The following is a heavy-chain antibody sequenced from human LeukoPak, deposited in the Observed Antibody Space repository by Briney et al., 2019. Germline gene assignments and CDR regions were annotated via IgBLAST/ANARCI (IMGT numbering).Heavy chain of an antibody. CDR2: IDSNSGGT. CDR3: AREMNYDDYRTSDY. V-gene: IGHV1-2*02. J-gene: IGHJ4*02. Sequence: ASVKVSCKASGYTLSGYYMHWVRRAPGQWFEWMGRIDSNSGGTNYAQNFQGRVTMTRDTSISTVYMELISLRSDDTAVYYCAREMNYDDYRTSDYWGQGTLVTVSS. D-gene: IGHD4-17*01. CDR1: GYTLSGYY.